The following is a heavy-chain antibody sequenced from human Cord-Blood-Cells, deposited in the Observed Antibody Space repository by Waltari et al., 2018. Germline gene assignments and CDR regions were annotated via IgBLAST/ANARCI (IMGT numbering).Heavy chain of an antibody. V-gene: IGHV3-30*18. CDR3: AKDQGSGSYIFDY. Sequence: QVQLVESGGGVVQPGRSLRLSCAASGFTFSSSGMHWVRQAPGKGLEWVAVIWYDGSNKYYADSVKGRFTISRDNSKNTLYLQMNSLRAEDTAMYYCAKDQGSGSYIFDYWGQGTLVTVSS. CDR1: GFTFSSSG. J-gene: IGHJ4*02. CDR2: IWYDGSNK. D-gene: IGHD1-26*01.